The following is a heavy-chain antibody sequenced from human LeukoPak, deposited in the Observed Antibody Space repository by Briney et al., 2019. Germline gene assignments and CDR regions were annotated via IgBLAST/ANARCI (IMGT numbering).Heavy chain of an antibody. J-gene: IGHJ4*02. Sequence: PGKSLRLSCAASGFTFSDYGIHWVRQAPGKGLEWVGVIYSDGSNKYFIDSVKGGFTISRDDSKNTVFLKMNSLRVDDTSVYYCARDLKSGYMDSWGEGTLVTVSS. CDR3: ARDLKSGYMDS. CDR2: IYSDGSNK. V-gene: IGHV3-33*01. CDR1: GFTFSDYG. D-gene: IGHD3-3*01.